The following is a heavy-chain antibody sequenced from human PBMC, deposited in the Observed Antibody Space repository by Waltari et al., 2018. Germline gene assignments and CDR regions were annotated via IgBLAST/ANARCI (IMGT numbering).Heavy chain of an antibody. Sequence: QVNLVESGGGVVSPGGSLRLSCANYGLTFSKFGMHWVRQAPGKGLEWVALIWFDGSDKFYADSVRGRFTISRDNSARTLYLDMDSLRLDDTAMYYCAKDAFGNTYLDFWGQGTLVTVSS. D-gene: IGHD2-2*02. CDR1: GLTFSKFG. J-gene: IGHJ4*02. CDR3: AKDAFGNTYLDF. CDR2: IWFDGSDK. V-gene: IGHV3-30*02.